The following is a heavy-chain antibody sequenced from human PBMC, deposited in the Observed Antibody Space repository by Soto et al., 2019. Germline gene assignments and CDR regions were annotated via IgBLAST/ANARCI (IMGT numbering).Heavy chain of an antibody. CDR3: ARAIEKFYYFYYGMDV. J-gene: IGHJ6*02. V-gene: IGHV1-2*02. CDR2: INPNSGAT. CDR1: GYTFTGYY. Sequence: ASVKVSCKASGYTFTGYYIHWMRQAPGQGLEWMGWINPNSGATNYAQNFQGRVTMTMDTSITTAYMEVRRLKSDDTALYYCARAIEKFYYFYYGMDVWGQGTTVTVSS.